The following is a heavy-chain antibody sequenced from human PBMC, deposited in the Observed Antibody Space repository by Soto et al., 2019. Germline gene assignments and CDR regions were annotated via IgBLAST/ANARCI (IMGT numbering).Heavy chain of an antibody. D-gene: IGHD5-12*01. CDR2: IYYSGST. J-gene: IGHJ6*03. CDR3: ARHDLGYSGYDYYYYYMDV. Sequence: QLQLQESGPGLVKPSETLSLTCTVSGGSISSSSYYWGWIRQPPGKGLEWIGSIYYSGSTYYNPSLKSRVTISVDTPKNQFSLKLSSVTAADTAVYYCARHDLGYSGYDYYYYYMDVWGKGTTVTVSS. V-gene: IGHV4-39*01. CDR1: GGSISSSSYY.